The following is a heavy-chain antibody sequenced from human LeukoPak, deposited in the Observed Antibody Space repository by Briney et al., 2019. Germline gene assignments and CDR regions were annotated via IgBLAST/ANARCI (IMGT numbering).Heavy chain of an antibody. CDR2: ISYDGSNK. CDR1: GFTFSSYG. D-gene: IGHD3-9*01. J-gene: IGHJ6*02. CDR3: ARDQGRYFDWLSSPAYYYYGMDV. V-gene: IGHV3-30*03. Sequence: PGGSLRLSCAASGFTFSSYGVHWVRQAPGKGLEWVAVISYDGSNKYYADSVKGRFTISRDNSKNTLYLQMNSLRAEDTAVYYCARDQGRYFDWLSSPAYYYYGMDVRGQGTTVTVSS.